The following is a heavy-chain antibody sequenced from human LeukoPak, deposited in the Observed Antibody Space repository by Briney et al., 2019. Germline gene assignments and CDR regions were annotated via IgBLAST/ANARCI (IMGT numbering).Heavy chain of an antibody. Sequence: SETLSLTCTVSGGSITNLNYYWTWIRQPPGKGLEWIGYIYYSGSTNYNPSLKSRVTISVDTSKNQFSLKLSSVTAADTAVYYCARGLWFGSRGMDVWGQGTTVTVSS. CDR2: IYYSGST. CDR1: GGSITNLNYY. J-gene: IGHJ6*02. D-gene: IGHD3-10*01. V-gene: IGHV4-61*01. CDR3: ARGLWFGSRGMDV.